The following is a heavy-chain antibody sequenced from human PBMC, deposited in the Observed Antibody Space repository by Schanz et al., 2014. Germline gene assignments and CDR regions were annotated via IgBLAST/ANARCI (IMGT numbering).Heavy chain of an antibody. Sequence: QVQLVQSGGEVKKPGASATVSCKASGYTFNNHGISWVRQAPGQGLEWMGRIIPILGITNVAQTFQDRVTITADKSTSTAYMELSSLRSEDTAVYYCARGLGDERWLDLNEAFDIWGQGTIGTVSS. CDR3: ARGLGDERWLDLNEAFDI. D-gene: IGHD6-19*01. CDR1: GYTFNNHG. V-gene: IGHV1-69*04. J-gene: IGHJ3*02. CDR2: IIPILGIT.